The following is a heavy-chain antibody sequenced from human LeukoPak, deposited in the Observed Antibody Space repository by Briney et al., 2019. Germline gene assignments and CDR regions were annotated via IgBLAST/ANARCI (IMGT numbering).Heavy chain of an antibody. Sequence: GASVKVSCKASGYTFTSYGISWVRQAPGQGLEWMGWINPNSGGTNFAQKFQGRVTMTRDTSISTAYMELSRLRSDDTAVYYCARDSSGWYDFDYWGQGTLVTVSS. D-gene: IGHD6-19*01. CDR2: INPNSGGT. CDR1: GYTFTSYG. J-gene: IGHJ4*02. V-gene: IGHV1-2*02. CDR3: ARDSSGWYDFDY.